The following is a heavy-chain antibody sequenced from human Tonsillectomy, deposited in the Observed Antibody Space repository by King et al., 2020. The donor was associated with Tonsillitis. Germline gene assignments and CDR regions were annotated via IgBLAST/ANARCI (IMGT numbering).Heavy chain of an antibody. J-gene: IGHJ4*02. CDR1: GYTFIDYY. V-gene: IGHV1-2*02. CDR3: ASQFCTTTSCHVDY. D-gene: IGHD2-2*01. Sequence: VQLVESGAEVRKPGASVKVSCTVSGYTFIDYYIHWVRQAPGQGLEWMGGINPKTGVTNSAQRVQGRGTLTRDLSISTAYMQLTSLRSDDTALYYCASQFCTTTSCHVDYWGQGTLVTVSS. CDR2: INPKTGVT.